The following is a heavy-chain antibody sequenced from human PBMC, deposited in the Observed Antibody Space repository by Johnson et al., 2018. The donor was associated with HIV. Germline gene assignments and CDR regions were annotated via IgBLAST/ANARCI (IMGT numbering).Heavy chain of an antibody. CDR1: AFTFSSYA. D-gene: IGHD2-8*01. CDR3: ARGSMRGALGAFDI. CDR2: IIWNGDTT. V-gene: IGHV3-20*04. J-gene: IGHJ3*02. Sequence: VQLVESGGGVVQPGGSLRHSCAAYAFTFSSYAIHWVRQAPGTGMEWVTGIIWNGDTTGYGQSVKDRFTIFRDKAKNSRYMQMNRRRAEDTALYYCARGSMRGALGAFDIWGQGTMVTVSS.